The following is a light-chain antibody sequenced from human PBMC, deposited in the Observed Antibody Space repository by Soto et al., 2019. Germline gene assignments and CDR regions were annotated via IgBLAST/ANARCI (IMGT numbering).Light chain of an antibody. Sequence: EIVLTQSPATLSLSPGERAPLSCRASQSLSRYLAWYQQKPGQAPSLLIYDASSRATGIPARFSGSGSGTDFTLTISSLEPEDFAVYYCQQRTNWQSTFGGGTKVDIK. CDR2: DAS. V-gene: IGKV3D-11*02. J-gene: IGKJ4*01. CDR1: QSLSRY. CDR3: QQRTNWQST.